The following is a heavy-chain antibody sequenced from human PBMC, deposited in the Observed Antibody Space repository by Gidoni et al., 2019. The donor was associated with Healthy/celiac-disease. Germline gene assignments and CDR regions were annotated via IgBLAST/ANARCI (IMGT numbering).Heavy chain of an antibody. CDR1: GVSILSGGYY. D-gene: IGHD3-10*01. CDR2: IYYSGST. J-gene: IGHJ4*02. Sequence: QVQLQASGPGLVKPSQTLSLTCTVSGVSILSGGYYRRWIRQHPGKGLEWIGYIYYSGSTYYNPSLKSRVTISVDTSKNQFSLKLSSVTAADTAVYYCARERGPYGSGSYYYFDYWGQGTLVTVSS. CDR3: ARERGPYGSGSYYYFDY. V-gene: IGHV4-31*03.